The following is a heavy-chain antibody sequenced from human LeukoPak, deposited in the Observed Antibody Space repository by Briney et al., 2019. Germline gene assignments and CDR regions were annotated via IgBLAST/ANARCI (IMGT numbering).Heavy chain of an antibody. J-gene: IGHJ4*02. V-gene: IGHV3-21*01. CDR3: ARASPCSGGSCYSRPIDY. Sequence: GGSLRLSCAASGFIFSSYAMHWVRQAPGKGLEWVSSITSDSSYIYYADSVKGRFTISRDNAKNSLYPQMNSLRAEDTAVYYCARASPCSGGSCYSRPIDYWGQGTLVTVSS. CDR1: GFIFSSYA. D-gene: IGHD2-15*01. CDR2: ITSDSSYI.